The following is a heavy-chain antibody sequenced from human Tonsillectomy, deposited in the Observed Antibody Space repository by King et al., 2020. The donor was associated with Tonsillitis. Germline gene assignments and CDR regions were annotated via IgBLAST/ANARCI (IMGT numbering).Heavy chain of an antibody. D-gene: IGHD3-9*01. CDR2: IYYSGST. Sequence: QLQESGPGLVKPSETLSLTCTVSGGSISSYYWSWIRQPPGKGLEWIGYIYYSGSTNYNPSLKSRVTISVDTSKNQFSLKLSSVTAADTAVYYCARGVYYYILTGYYTLFDYWGQGTLVTVSS. V-gene: IGHV4-59*01. CDR1: GGSISSYY. J-gene: IGHJ4*02. CDR3: ARGVYYYILTGYYTLFDY.